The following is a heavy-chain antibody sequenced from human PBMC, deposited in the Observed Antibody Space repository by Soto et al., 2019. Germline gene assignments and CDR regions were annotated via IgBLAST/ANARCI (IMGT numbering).Heavy chain of an antibody. V-gene: IGHV3-64D*06. Sequence: PGGSLRLSCSASGFTFSSYAMHWVRQAPGKGPEYVSAISSNGGSTYYADSVKGRFTISRDNSKNTLYLQMSSLRAEDTAVYYCVKFGYYYDSSGYSDVWGQGTTVTVSS. CDR2: ISSNGGST. D-gene: IGHD3-22*01. CDR1: GFTFSSYA. J-gene: IGHJ6*02. CDR3: VKFGYYYDSSGYSDV.